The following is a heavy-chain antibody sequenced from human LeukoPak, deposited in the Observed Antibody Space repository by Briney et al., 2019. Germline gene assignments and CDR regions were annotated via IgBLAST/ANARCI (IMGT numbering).Heavy chain of an antibody. CDR2: INHSGST. CDR3: ARGGGYDFWSGYYLDY. Sequence: KPSETLSLTCAVYGGSFSGYYWSWIRQPPGKGLEWIGEINHSGSTNYNPSLKSRVTISVDTSKNQFSLKLSSVTTADTAAYYCARGGGYDFWSGYYLDYWGQGTLVTVSS. J-gene: IGHJ4*02. V-gene: IGHV4-34*01. D-gene: IGHD3-3*01. CDR1: GGSFSGYY.